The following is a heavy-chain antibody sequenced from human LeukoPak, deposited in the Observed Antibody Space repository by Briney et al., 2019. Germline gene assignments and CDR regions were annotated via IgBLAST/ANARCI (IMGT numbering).Heavy chain of an antibody. CDR3: ARDRPLLFGVVNGASDI. CDR2: IYYGGSS. V-gene: IGHV4-59*01. CDR1: GGSISSYY. D-gene: IGHD3-3*01. Sequence: SETLSLTCTVSGGSISSYYWSWIRQPPGKGLEWIGYIYYGGSSNYNPSLKSRVTISVDTSKNQFSLKLTSVTAADTAVYYCARDRPLLFGVVNGASDIWGQGTTVTVSS. J-gene: IGHJ3*02.